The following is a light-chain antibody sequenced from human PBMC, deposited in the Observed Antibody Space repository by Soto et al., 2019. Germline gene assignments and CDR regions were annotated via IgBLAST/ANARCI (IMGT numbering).Light chain of an antibody. Sequence: EIVLTQSPGTLSLSPGESATLSCRASQSVDRNYLAWFQQKPGQAPRLLIYGASSRATGIPPRFSGSGSGTEFVLTISGLEPEDCAVYYCHQFASTPRTFGQGTKVES. CDR1: QSVDRNY. CDR3: HQFASTPRT. V-gene: IGKV3-20*01. CDR2: GAS. J-gene: IGKJ1*01.